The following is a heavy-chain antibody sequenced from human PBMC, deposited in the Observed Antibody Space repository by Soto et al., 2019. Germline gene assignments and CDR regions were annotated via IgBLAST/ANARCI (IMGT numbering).Heavy chain of an antibody. J-gene: IGHJ5*02. V-gene: IGHV4-30-2*01. CDR3: ARVPSP. Sequence: QLQLQESGSGLVKPSQTLSLTCAVSGGSISSGGYSWSSTRQPPGKGLEWIGYIYHSGNTYYNPSLKNRVTISVVRSKNQFSPTLSTVTAADTAVYYCARVPSPWGQGTLVTVSS. CDR2: IYHSGNT. CDR1: GGSISSGGYS.